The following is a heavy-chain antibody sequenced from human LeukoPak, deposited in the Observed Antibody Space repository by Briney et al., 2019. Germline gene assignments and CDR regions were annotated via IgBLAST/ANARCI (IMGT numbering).Heavy chain of an antibody. J-gene: IGHJ5*02. D-gene: IGHD2-2*01. Sequence: ASVKVSCKASGYTFTSYYMHWVRQAPGQGLEWMGIINPSGGSTSYAQKFQGRVTMTRDTSTSTVYMELSSLRSEDTAVYYCARDMYLDSPGPYNWFDTWGQGTLVTVSS. CDR2: INPSGGST. V-gene: IGHV1-46*01. CDR1: GYTFTSYY. CDR3: ARDMYLDSPGPYNWFDT.